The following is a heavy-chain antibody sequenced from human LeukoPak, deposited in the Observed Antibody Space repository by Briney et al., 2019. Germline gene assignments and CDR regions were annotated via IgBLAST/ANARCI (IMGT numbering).Heavy chain of an antibody. Sequence: GGSLRLSCAASGFTFSSYSMNWVRQAPGKGLEWVSSISSSSSYIYYADSVKGRFTISRDNSKNTLYLQMNSLRAEDTAVYYCAKGGYSSSWIYYFDYWGQGTLVTVSS. CDR2: ISSSSSYI. J-gene: IGHJ4*02. D-gene: IGHD6-13*01. CDR3: AKGGYSSSWIYYFDY. V-gene: IGHV3-21*04. CDR1: GFTFSSYS.